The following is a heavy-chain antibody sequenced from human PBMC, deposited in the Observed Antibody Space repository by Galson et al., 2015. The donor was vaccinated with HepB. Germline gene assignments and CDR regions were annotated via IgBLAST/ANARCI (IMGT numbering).Heavy chain of an antibody. J-gene: IGHJ4*02. D-gene: IGHD2-8*01. CDR1: GFTFSSYA. CDR2: ISYDGSNK. Sequence: SLRLSCAASGFTFSSYAMHWVRQAPGKGLEWVAVISYDGSNKYYADSVKGRFTISRDNSKNTLYLQMNSLRAEDTAVYYCAREDGSPYCTNGVCYNFDYWGQGTLVTVSS. CDR3: AREDGSPYCTNGVCYNFDY. V-gene: IGHV3-30-3*01.